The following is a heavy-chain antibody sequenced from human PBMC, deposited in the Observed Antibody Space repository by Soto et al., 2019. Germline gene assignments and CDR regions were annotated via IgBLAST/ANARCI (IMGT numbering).Heavy chain of an antibody. CDR3: AKVISTGIHRGYLDY. J-gene: IGHJ4*02. CDR2: IGDSGGMP. D-gene: IGHD3-10*01. V-gene: IGHV3-23*01. CDR1: GFTFSNNA. Sequence: GGSLRLSCAASGFTFSNNAMSWVRQAPGKGLEWVSLIGDSGGMPYYPESVKGRFTISRDTSRNTLYPQMNSLRVEDTAVYYCAKVISTGIHRGYLDYWGQGTLVTVSS.